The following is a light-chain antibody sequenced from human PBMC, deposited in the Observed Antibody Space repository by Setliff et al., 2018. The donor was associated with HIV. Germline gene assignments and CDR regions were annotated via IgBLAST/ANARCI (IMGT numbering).Light chain of an antibody. V-gene: IGLV2-14*03. CDR2: EVT. J-gene: IGLJ1*01. CDR1: SSDVGGYSL. CDR3: SSYAITNTLP. Sequence: QSALAQPASMSGSPGQSITIPCTGTSSDVGGYSLVSWYQQHPGKAPKLIIYEVTNRASGVSNRFSGSKSGNTASLTISGLQAEDEADYYCSSYAITNTLPFGTGTKVTVL.